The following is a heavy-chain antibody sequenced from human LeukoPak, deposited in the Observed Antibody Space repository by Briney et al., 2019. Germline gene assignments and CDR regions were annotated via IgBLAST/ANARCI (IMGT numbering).Heavy chain of an antibody. Sequence: SETLSLTCAVYGGSFSGYYWSWIRQPPGKGLAWIGENNHSGSTNYNPSLQSRVTISIDTAKNQVSLKLRSVTGADTAVYYCARVRTYYYDSSGYSDPYYFDYWGQGNLVTVSS. V-gene: IGHV4-34*01. J-gene: IGHJ4*02. D-gene: IGHD3-22*01. CDR3: ARVRTYYYDSSGYSDPYYFDY. CDR1: GGSFSGYY. CDR2: NNHSGST.